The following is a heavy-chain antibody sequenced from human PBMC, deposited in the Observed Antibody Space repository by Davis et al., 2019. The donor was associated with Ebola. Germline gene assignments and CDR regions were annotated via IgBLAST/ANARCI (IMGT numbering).Heavy chain of an antibody. CDR3: AARPGWFDP. Sequence: PSETLSLTCTVSGGSISSSNYYWGWIRQPPGKGLEGIGYIYYSGSTYYNPSLKSRLTISLDTSKNQFSLRLSSVTAADTAVYYCAARPGWFDPWGQGTLVTVSS. V-gene: IGHV4-39*07. CDR2: IYYSGST. CDR1: GGSISSSNYY. J-gene: IGHJ5*02.